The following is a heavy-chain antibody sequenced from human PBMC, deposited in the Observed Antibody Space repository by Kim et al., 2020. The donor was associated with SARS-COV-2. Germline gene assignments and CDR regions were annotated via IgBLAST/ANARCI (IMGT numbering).Heavy chain of an antibody. D-gene: IGHD3-10*01. V-gene: IGHV3-7*01. Sequence: GGSLRLSCAASKFTFSSSCINWVRQAPGKGLEWVANIKQDGSEKYYVDSVKGRFTISRDNAKNSLYLQMNSLRPEDTAVYYCARTFVDASGAYYRPLDYWGQGTLVTVSS. CDR2: IKQDGSEK. CDR3: ARTFVDASGAYYRPLDY. J-gene: IGHJ4*02. CDR1: KFTFSSSC.